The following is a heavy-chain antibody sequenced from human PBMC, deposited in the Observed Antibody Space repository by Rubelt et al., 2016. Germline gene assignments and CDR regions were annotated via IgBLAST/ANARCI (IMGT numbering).Heavy chain of an antibody. J-gene: IGHJ4*02. V-gene: IGHV1-3*01. Sequence: QVQLVQSGAEVKKPGASVKVTCKASGYTFTSYAMHWVRQAPGQRLEWMGWINAGNGNTKYSKKFQGVVTITQDTSASTCYMELSSLRSEDTAVYYCARGYCSGGSCYYFDYWGQGTLVTVSS. D-gene: IGHD2-15*01. CDR1: GYTFTSYA. CDR3: ARGYCSGGSCYYFDY. CDR2: INAGNGNT.